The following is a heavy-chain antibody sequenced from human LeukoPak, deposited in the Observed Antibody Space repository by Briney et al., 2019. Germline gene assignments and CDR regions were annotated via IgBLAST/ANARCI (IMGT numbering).Heavy chain of an antibody. CDR3: ARVVSYYYYMDV. V-gene: IGHV1-18*01. Sequence: ASVKVSCKASGYTFTSYGISWVRQAPGQGLEWMGWISAYNGNTSYAQKLQGRVTMTTDTSTSTAYMELRSLRSDDTAVYYCARVVSYYYYMDVWGKGTTVTVSS. J-gene: IGHJ6*03. CDR1: GYTFTSYG. CDR2: ISAYNGNT.